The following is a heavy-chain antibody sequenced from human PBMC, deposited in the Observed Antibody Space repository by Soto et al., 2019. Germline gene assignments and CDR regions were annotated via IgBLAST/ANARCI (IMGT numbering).Heavy chain of an antibody. J-gene: IGHJ3*02. D-gene: IGHD6-19*01. CDR1: GFTFSSYS. V-gene: IGHV3-21*01. CDR2: ISSSSSNI. CDR3: ASGAVAADDAFDI. Sequence: GGSLRLSCAASGFTFSSYSMNWVRQAPGKGLEWVSSISSSSSNIYYADSVKGRFTISRDNAKNSLYLQMNSLRAEDTAVYYCASGAVAADDAFDIWGQGTMVTVSS.